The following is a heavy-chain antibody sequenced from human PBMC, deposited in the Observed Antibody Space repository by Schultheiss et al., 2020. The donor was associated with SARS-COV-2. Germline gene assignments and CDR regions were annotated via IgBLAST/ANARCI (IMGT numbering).Heavy chain of an antibody. CDR2: IYYSGST. CDR3: ATTPSYYDSRGYPYAFDI. J-gene: IGHJ3*02. D-gene: IGHD3-22*01. Sequence: SETLSLTCTVSGGSISSYYWSWIRQPPGKGLEWIGSIYYSGSTYYNPSLKSRVTISVDTSKNQFSLKLSSVTAADTAVYYCATTPSYYDSRGYPYAFDIWGQGTMVTVSS. CDR1: GGSISSYY. V-gene: IGHV4-59*01.